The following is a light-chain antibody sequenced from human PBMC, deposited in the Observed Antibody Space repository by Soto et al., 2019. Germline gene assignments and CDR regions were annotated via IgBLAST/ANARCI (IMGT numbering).Light chain of an antibody. V-gene: IGKV3-11*01. CDR1: QTVSRY. CDR3: QLRSNWPPEWT. CDR2: DAS. J-gene: IGKJ1*01. Sequence: EIVLTQSPATLSLSPGERATLSCRASQTVSRYLAWYQQKPGQTPRLLIYDASNRATGIPARFSGSGSGTAFTLTISSLEPEDFAVYYCQLRSNWPPEWTFGQGTKVEIK.